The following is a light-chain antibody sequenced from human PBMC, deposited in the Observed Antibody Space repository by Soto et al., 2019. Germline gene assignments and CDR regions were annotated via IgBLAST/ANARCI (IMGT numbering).Light chain of an antibody. V-gene: IGKV1-8*01. CDR3: QQYYSYPLT. Sequence: AIRMTQSPSSFSACTGDRVTITCRASQGISSYLAWYQQKPGKAPKLLIYAASTLQSGDQSRFSGSGSGTDFTLNISGLQSEDFATYYCQQYYSYPLTFGQGTNVEIK. CDR2: AAS. J-gene: IGKJ1*01. CDR1: QGISSY.